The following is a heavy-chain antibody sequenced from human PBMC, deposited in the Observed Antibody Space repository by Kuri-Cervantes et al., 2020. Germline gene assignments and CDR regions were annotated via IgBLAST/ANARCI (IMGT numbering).Heavy chain of an antibody. D-gene: IGHD3-10*01. CDR3: ARAKLYGSGTNWFDP. CDR1: GGSISSSNW. Sequence: SETLSLTCAVSGGSISSSNWWSWVRQPPGKGLEWIGEIYHSGSTNYNPSLKSRVTISVDTSKNQFSLKLSPVTAADTAVYYCARAKLYGSGTNWFDPWGQGTLVTVSS. V-gene: IGHV4-4*02. CDR2: IYHSGST. J-gene: IGHJ5*02.